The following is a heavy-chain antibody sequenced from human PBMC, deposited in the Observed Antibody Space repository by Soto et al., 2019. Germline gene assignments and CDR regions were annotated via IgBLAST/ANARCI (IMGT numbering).Heavy chain of an antibody. CDR3: ARKVLNGMDV. Sequence: PGGSLRLSCAAYGFTFSSYEMNWVRQAPGKGLEWVSYISSSGSTIYYADSVKGRFTISRDNAKNSMYLPMNSLRAEDTAVYYCARKVLNGMDVWRQGTTVTVSS. V-gene: IGHV3-48*03. CDR2: ISSSGSTI. J-gene: IGHJ6*02. CDR1: GFTFSSYE. D-gene: IGHD2-8*01.